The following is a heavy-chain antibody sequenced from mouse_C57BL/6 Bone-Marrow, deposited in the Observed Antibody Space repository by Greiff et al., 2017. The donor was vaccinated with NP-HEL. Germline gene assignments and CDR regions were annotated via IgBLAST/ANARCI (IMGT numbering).Heavy chain of an antibody. CDR1: GFSLTSYG. J-gene: IGHJ1*03. CDR3: ASPITTVPWYFDV. CDR2: IWSGGST. D-gene: IGHD1-1*01. V-gene: IGHV2-2*01. Sequence: QVQLQQSGPGLVQPSQSLSITCTVSGFSLTSYGVHWVRQSPGKGLEWLGVIWSGGSTDYNAAFISRLSISKDNSKSQVFFKMNSLQADDTAIYYCASPITTVPWYFDVWGTGTTVTVSS.